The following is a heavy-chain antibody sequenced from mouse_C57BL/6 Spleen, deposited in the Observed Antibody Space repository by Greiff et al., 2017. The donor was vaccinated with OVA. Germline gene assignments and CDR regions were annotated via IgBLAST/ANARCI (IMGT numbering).Heavy chain of an antibody. CDR1: GYTFTDYE. CDR2: IDSETGGT. Sequence: QVQLKQSGAELVRPGASVTLSCKASGYTFTDYEMHWVKQTPVHGLEWIGAIDSETGGTAYNQKFKGKAILTADKSSSTAYMELRSLTSEDSAVYYCTRSGTRAMDYWGQGTSVTVSS. CDR3: TRSGTRAMDY. J-gene: IGHJ4*01. V-gene: IGHV1-15*01. D-gene: IGHD4-1*01.